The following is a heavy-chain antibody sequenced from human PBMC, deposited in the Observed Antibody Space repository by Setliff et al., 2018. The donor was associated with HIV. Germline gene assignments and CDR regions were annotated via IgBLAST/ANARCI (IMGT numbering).Heavy chain of an antibody. CDR2: IFSGSDTA. Sequence: GGSLRLSCADSGFTFNSYSMHWVRQAPGKGLEWLSYIFSGSDTADYADSVRGRFTISRDNAKNSLYLQMNSLRAEDTAVYYCVRDKDWAFDYWGQGTLVTVSS. V-gene: IGHV3-48*01. D-gene: IGHD3-9*01. CDR3: VRDKDWAFDY. J-gene: IGHJ4*02. CDR1: GFTFNSYS.